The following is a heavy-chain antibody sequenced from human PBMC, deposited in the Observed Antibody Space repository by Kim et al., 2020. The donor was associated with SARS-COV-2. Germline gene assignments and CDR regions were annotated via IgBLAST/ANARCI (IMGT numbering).Heavy chain of an antibody. CDR3: ARDGLGTGSYYYYYGMDV. J-gene: IGHJ6*02. CDR2: INHSGST. CDR1: GGSFSGHY. Sequence: SETLSLTCAVYGGSFSGHYWSWIRQPPGKGLEWIGEINHSGSTNYNPSLKSRVTISVDTSKNQFSLKLSSVTAADTAVYYCARDGLGTGSYYYYYGMDVWGQGTTVTVSS. V-gene: IGHV4-34*01. D-gene: IGHD7-27*01.